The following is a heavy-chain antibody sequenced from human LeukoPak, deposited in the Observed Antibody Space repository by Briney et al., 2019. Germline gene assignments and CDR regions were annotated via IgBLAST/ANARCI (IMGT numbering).Heavy chain of an antibody. Sequence: GGLRLSCAASGFTFTNYWMSWVRQAPGKGLEWVANIKQDGSEKYYVDSVKGRFTISRDNAKNSLYLQMNSLRAEDTAVYYCARWGTYSSSWLGAFDIWGQGTMVTVSS. CDR3: ARWGTYSSSWLGAFDI. V-gene: IGHV3-7*05. CDR2: IKQDGSEK. D-gene: IGHD6-13*01. J-gene: IGHJ3*02. CDR1: GFTFTNYW.